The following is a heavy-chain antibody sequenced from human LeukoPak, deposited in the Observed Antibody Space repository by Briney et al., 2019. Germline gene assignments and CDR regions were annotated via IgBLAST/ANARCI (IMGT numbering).Heavy chain of an antibody. D-gene: IGHD3-10*01. CDR2: IHPNSGAT. J-gene: IGHJ5*02. CDR3: ASDVQNYYGSGRSWFDP. V-gene: IGHV1-2*02. Sequence: ASVKVSCKPSGNTFTVFHMHWARQAPGRGLEWMGWIHPNSGATKYAQKFQGRVAMTMDTSINTAYMELTSLRSDDSAVYYCASDVQNYYGSGRSWFDPWGQGTLVTVSS. CDR1: GNTFTVFH.